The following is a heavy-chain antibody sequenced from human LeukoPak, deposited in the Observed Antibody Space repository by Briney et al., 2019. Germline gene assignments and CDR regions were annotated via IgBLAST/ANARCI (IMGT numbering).Heavy chain of an antibody. J-gene: IGHJ5*02. CDR2: ISGSGGST. V-gene: IGHV3-23*01. CDR1: GFSFSSHA. Sequence: GGSLRLSCAASGFSFSSHAMNWVRQAPGKGLEWVSDISGSGGSTHYADSVKGRFTISRDNSKNTLYLQMNSLRAEDTAVYYCATLVYVWGRYPWGQGTLVTVSS. D-gene: IGHD3-16*01. CDR3: ATLVYVWGRYP.